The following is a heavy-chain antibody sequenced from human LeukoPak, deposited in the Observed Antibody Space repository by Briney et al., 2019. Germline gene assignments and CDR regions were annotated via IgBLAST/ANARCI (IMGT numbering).Heavy chain of an antibody. CDR1: GYTFSTYW. CDR3: ARSGSAPGVFEI. J-gene: IGHJ3*02. V-gene: IGHV5-51*01. CDR2: IYPADSDT. Sequence: GESLKISCEATGYTFSTYWIGWVRQMPGKGPEWMGIIYPADSDTRYSPSFQGQVTISADKSISTAYLQWSSLKASDTAMYYCARSGSAPGVFEIWGRGTMVTVSS. D-gene: IGHD1-26*01.